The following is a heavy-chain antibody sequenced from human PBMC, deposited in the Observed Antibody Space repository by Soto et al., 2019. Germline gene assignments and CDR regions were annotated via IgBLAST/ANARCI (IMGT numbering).Heavy chain of an antibody. V-gene: IGHV1-69*05. J-gene: IGHJ4*02. CDR2: INASYGTT. CDR3: ARPHFSSSYYFDY. D-gene: IGHD6-13*01. Sequence: SVKVSCKASGGTFSSYAISWVRQAPGQRLEWMGWINASYGTTKYSQKFQGRVTITTDTSASTAYMELSSLRSEDTAVYYCARPHFSSSYYFDYWGQGTLVTVSS. CDR1: GGTFSSYA.